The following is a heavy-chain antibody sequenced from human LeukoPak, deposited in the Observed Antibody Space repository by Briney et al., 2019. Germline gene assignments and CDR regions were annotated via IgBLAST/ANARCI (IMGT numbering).Heavy chain of an antibody. J-gene: IGHJ4*02. CDR3: ARISGSWYYFDY. CDR2: INPNSGGT. V-gene: IGHV1-2*06. Sequence: ASVKVSCKASGYTFTGYYMHWVRQAPGQGLEWMGRINPNSGGTNYAQKFQGRVTMTRDTSISTAYMELSRLRSDDTAVYYCARISGSWYYFDYWGQGTLVTVSS. CDR1: GYTFTGYY. D-gene: IGHD6-13*01.